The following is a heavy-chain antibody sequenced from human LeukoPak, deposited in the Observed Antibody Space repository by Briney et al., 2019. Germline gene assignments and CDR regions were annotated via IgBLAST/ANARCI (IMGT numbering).Heavy chain of an antibody. CDR1: GFTFSIYA. Sequence: GGSLRLSCAASGFTFSIYAMSWVRQAPGKGLEWVSSITSSGESTYYTDSVRGQFIISRDNSKNTLYLQMNSLRAEDTAVYYCARLSTARGSFDYWGQGTLVTVSS. D-gene: IGHD4-17*01. CDR2: ITSSGEST. J-gene: IGHJ4*02. CDR3: ARLSTARGSFDY. V-gene: IGHV3-23*01.